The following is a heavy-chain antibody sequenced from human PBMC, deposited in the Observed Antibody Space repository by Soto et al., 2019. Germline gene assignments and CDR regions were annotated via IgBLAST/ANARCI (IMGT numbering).Heavy chain of an antibody. Sequence: QVQLVQSGAEVKKPWASVKVSCKASGVTFSSYAISWVRQAPGQGLAWMGGIMPVFGTANYSQKFQGRVTITADESTRTAYMEQRSLRSEDTAVYSSGRLSYDSSGYPNDFDYWGQGTLVTVSS. CDR1: GVTFSSYA. J-gene: IGHJ4*02. CDR3: GRLSYDSSGYPNDFDY. CDR2: IMPVFGTA. V-gene: IGHV1-69*01. D-gene: IGHD3-22*01.